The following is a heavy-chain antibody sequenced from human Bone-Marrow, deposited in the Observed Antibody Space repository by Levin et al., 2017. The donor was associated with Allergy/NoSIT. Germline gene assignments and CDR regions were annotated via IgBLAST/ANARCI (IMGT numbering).Heavy chain of an antibody. V-gene: IGHV3-48*03. Sequence: GESLKISCAASGFSFSSYEMNWVRQAPGKGLEWVSYISSRNTTIYYADSVKGRFTISRDNAENSLYPQMNSLRAEDTAIYYCAREGLFMVRVFDYWGRGTLVTVSS. CDR1: GFSFSSYE. J-gene: IGHJ4*02. D-gene: IGHD3-10*01. CDR2: ISSRNTTI. CDR3: AREGLFMVRVFDY.